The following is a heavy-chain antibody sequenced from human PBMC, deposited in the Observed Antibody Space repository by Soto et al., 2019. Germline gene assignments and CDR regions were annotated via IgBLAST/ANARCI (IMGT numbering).Heavy chain of an antibody. CDR2: IIPILGIA. J-gene: IGHJ3*02. CDR1: GGTFSSYT. Sequence: ASVKVSCKASGGTFSSYTISWVRQAPGQGLEWMGRIIPILGIANYAQKFQGRVTITADKSTSTAYMELSSLRSEDTAVYYCARDYICGGDCYKAFDIWGQGTMVTVSS. D-gene: IGHD2-21*02. CDR3: ARDYICGGDCYKAFDI. V-gene: IGHV1-69*04.